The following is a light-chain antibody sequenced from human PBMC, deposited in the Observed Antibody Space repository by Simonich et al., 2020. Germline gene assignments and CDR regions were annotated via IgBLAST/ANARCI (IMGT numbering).Light chain of an antibody. Sequence: SSELTQDPAVSVALGQTVRITFQGDSLRSYYASWYQQKPGQATVLVIYGKNNRPSGIPDRFSGSSSGNTASLTITGAQAEDEADYYCNSRDSSGNHVVFGGGTKLTVL. J-gene: IGLJ2*01. V-gene: IGLV3-19*01. CDR2: GKN. CDR3: NSRDSSGNHVV. CDR1: SLRSYY.